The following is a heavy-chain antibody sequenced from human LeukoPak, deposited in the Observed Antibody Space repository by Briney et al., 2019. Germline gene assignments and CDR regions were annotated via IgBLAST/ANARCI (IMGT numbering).Heavy chain of an antibody. V-gene: IGHV3-64*04. D-gene: IGHD3-22*01. CDR1: GFTFNSYV. CDR2: ISSNGGST. Sequence: PGGSLRLSCSASGFTFNSYVMHWVRQAPGKGLEYVSAISSNGGSTHYADSVKGRFTISRDNSKNTVSLQMNSLRAEDTAVYYCATVYCDGSGDDTFDFWGQGTMVTVSS. CDR3: ATVYCDGSGDDTFDF. J-gene: IGHJ4*02.